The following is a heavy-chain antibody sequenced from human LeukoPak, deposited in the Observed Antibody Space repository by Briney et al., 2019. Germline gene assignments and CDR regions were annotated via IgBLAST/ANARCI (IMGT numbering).Heavy chain of an antibody. J-gene: IGHJ3*01. V-gene: IGHV3-74*01. CDR3: ASVVGGYYPPVDAFDL. D-gene: IGHD3-3*01. CDR2: LNSDGSSI. Sequence: GGSLRLSCAASGFTFSGFWMHWVRQPLGKGLVWVSRLNSDGSSISYADSVKGRFTISGDNAKKTLYLQMNSLRAEDTAVYYCASVVGGYYPPVDAFDLWGRGTMVTVSS. CDR1: GFTFSGFW.